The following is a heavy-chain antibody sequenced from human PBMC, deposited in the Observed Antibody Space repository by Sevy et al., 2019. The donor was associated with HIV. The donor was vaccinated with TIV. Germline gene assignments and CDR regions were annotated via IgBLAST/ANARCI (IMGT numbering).Heavy chain of an antibody. Sequence: ASVKVSCKASGYTFTGYYIHLVRQAPGQGLEWMGWIIPSSGGTNYGQKFLGRVTMTRDTSISTAYLELHRLTSDDTAVYYCTRSVYGSGTYLNDHWGQGTLVTVSS. CDR2: IIPSSGGT. V-gene: IGHV1-2*02. J-gene: IGHJ4*02. D-gene: IGHD3-10*01. CDR3: TRSVYGSGTYLNDH. CDR1: GYTFTGYY.